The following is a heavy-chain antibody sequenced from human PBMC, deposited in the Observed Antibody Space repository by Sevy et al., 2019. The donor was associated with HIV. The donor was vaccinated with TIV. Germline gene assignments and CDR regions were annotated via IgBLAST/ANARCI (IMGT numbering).Heavy chain of an antibody. CDR3: VPSGGGHAGY. J-gene: IGHJ4*02. CDR1: GFALSSRW. V-gene: IGHV3-7*01. Sequence: GESLKISCAASGFALSSRWMSWVRQAPGKGLEWVANIKQDGSEKYYVDSVKDRFTISRDNAKNSLYLQMNSLRAEDTAMYYCVPSGGGHAGYWGQGTLVTVSS. D-gene: IGHD2-15*01. CDR2: IKQDGSEK.